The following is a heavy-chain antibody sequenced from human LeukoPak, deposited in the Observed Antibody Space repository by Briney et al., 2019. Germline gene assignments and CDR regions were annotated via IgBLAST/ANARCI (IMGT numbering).Heavy chain of an antibody. CDR3: ARTKYSTSSADY. CDR1: GFTISSYW. D-gene: IGHD6-6*01. CDR2: INNDESIT. V-gene: IGHV3-74*03. J-gene: IGHJ4*02. Sequence: GGSLRLSCAASGFTISSYWMHWVRQAPGKGLVWVSRINNDESITKYADSVKGRFTISRDNAKNTLYLQMNSLRAEDTAVYYCARTKYSTSSADYWGQGTLVTVSS.